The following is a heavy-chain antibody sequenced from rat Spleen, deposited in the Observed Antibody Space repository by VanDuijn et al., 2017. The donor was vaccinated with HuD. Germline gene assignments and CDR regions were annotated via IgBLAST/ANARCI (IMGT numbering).Heavy chain of an antibody. J-gene: IGHJ3*01. CDR2: ISYSGST. D-gene: IGHD1-12*02. CDR3: AMSDGVHYNLPFAS. CDR1: GYSITSNY. Sequence: EVQLQESGPGLVKPSQSLSLTCSVTGYSITSNYWAWIRKFPGNKMEWNGYISYSGSTGYHPSLKSRVSITRDTSKNQFFLQLISVTSEDTSTYYCAMSDGVHYNLPFASWGQGTLVTVSS. V-gene: IGHV3-1*01.